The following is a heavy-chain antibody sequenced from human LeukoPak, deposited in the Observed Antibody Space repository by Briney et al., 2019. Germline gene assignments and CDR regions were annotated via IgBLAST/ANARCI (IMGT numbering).Heavy chain of an antibody. D-gene: IGHD1-1*01. Sequence: PSETLSLTCTVSGGSISSYYWSWIRQPPGKGLEWIGYIYYSGSANYNPSLKSRVTISVDTSKNQFSLKLSSVTAADTAVYYCARDGFYNWNERSGFSWFDPWGQGTLVTVSS. J-gene: IGHJ5*02. CDR3: ARDGFYNWNERSGFSWFDP. CDR2: IYYSGSA. V-gene: IGHV4-59*01. CDR1: GGSISSYY.